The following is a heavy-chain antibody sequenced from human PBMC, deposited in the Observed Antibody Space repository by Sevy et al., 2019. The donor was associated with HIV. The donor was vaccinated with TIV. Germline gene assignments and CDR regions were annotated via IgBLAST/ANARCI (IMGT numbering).Heavy chain of an antibody. CDR2: ISGSGGST. Sequence: GGSLRLSCAASGFTFSSYAMSWVRQAPGKGLEWVSAISGSGGSTYYADSVKGRFTISRDNSENTLYLQMNSLRAEDTAVYYCAKDHLYHSSSSSSFDPWGQGTLVTVSS. J-gene: IGHJ5*02. CDR3: AKDHLYHSSSSSSFDP. V-gene: IGHV3-23*01. D-gene: IGHD6-6*01. CDR1: GFTFSSYA.